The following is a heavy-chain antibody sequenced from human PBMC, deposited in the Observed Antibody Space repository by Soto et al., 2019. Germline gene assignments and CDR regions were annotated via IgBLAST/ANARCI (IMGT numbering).Heavy chain of an antibody. J-gene: IGHJ4*02. CDR3: ARSNAYYDVWSGYFDY. V-gene: IGHV4-30-2*02. Sequence: PSETLSLTCAVSGGSISSGGYSCNWIRQPPGKGLEWIGYIYHSGSTYYNPSLKSRVTISVDTSKNQFSLKLSSVIAADTAVYYCARSNAYYDVWSGYFDYWGQGTLVTVS. CDR2: IYHSGST. D-gene: IGHD3-3*01. CDR1: GGSISSGGYS.